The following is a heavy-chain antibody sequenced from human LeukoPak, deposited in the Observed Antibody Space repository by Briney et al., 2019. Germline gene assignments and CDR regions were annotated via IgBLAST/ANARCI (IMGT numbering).Heavy chain of an antibody. V-gene: IGHV4-30-4*01. CDR2: IYYSGST. Sequence: SETLSLTCTVSGGSISSGDYYWSWIRQPPGKGLEWIGYIYYSGSTNYNPSLKSRVTISVDTSKNQFSLKLSSVTAADTAVYYCARNNLDIVVVVAAGGGFDPWGQGTLVTVSS. CDR3: ARNNLDIVVVVAAGGGFDP. CDR1: GGSISSGDYY. D-gene: IGHD2-15*01. J-gene: IGHJ5*02.